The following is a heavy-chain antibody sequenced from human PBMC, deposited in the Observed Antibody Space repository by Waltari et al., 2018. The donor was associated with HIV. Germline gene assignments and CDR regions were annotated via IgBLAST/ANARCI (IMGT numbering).Heavy chain of an antibody. CDR2: MYNSGTT. D-gene: IGHD2-2*01. Sequence: QLHLQESGPGLVKPSETLALTCTVSGGSIPRNDFYWAWIRQPPGKGLEWIGLMYNSGTTDYNPSLKSRFSMSRDTSKNRFSLRLHSVTAADTAIYYCARRGDGFNQHARLDHWGPGTLVTVSS. J-gene: IGHJ4*02. CDR1: GGSIPRNDFY. CDR3: ARRGDGFNQHARLDH. V-gene: IGHV4-39*01.